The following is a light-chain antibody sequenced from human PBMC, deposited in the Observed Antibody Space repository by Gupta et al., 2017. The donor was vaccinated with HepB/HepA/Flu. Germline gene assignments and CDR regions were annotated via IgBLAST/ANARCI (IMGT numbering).Light chain of an antibody. CDR3: QKYNSAPWT. J-gene: IGKJ1*01. Sequence: DIQMTQSQSPLSAPVGDRVTITCRASQGISNYLAWYQQKPGKVPKLLIYAASTLQSGVPSRFSGSGSGTDFTLTISSLQPEDVATYYCQKYNSAPWTFGQGTKVEIK. CDR1: QGISNY. V-gene: IGKV1-27*01. CDR2: AAS.